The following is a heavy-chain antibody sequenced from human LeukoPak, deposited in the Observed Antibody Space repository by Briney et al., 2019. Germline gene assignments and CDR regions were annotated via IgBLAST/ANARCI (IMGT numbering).Heavy chain of an antibody. CDR2: IKPDGSEK. CDR1: GFSFSNSW. V-gene: IGHV3-7*01. Sequence: PGGSLRLSCAASGFSFSNSWMSWVRQAPGKGLEWVANIKPDGSEKYYVDSVRGRFTLSRDNAKNSLYLQMNSLRAEDTAVYYCLRDTGCRTTNCYSYFGYWGQGTLVTVSS. CDR3: LRDTGCRTTNCYSYFGY. J-gene: IGHJ4*02. D-gene: IGHD2-2*01.